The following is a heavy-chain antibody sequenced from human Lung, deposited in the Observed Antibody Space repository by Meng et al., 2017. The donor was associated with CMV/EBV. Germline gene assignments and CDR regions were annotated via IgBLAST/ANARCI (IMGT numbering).Heavy chain of an antibody. V-gene: IGHV1-18*01. CDR1: GYTFTSYG. D-gene: IGHD3-3*01. CDR3: ARIPNTYDFWSGYHDYYGMDV. CDR2: ISAYNGNT. Sequence: SXXVSXKASGYTFTSYGISWVRQAPGQGLEWMGWISAYNGNTNYAQKLQGRVTMTTDTSTSTAYVELRSLRSDDTAVYYCARIPNTYDFWSGYHDYYGMDVWGQGTTVTVSS. J-gene: IGHJ6*02.